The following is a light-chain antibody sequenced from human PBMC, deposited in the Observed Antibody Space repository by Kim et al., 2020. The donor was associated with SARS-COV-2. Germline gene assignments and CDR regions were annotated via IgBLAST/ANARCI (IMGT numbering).Light chain of an antibody. Sequence: TGEVSATITSQVSQDTRKFLNGYQHKPGKAPEILISNATTLRTGVPARFRGSATRRHFTLNIRNLQPEDSATYNCQQYNNLQAITFGRGTRLEIK. CDR1: QDTRKF. V-gene: IGKV1-33*01. CDR3: QQYNNLQAIT. CDR2: NAT. J-gene: IGKJ5*01.